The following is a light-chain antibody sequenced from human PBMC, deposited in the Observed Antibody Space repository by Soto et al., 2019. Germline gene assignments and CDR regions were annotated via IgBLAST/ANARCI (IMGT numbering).Light chain of an antibody. CDR2: GAS. CDR3: QQYGSTPLT. J-gene: IGKJ4*01. Sequence: IVLMQSPGTLSLSPGERATLSCRASQSVSSSYLAWYQQKPGQAPRLLIYGASSRATGIPDRFSGSGSGTDFTLTISRLEPEDFAVYYCQQYGSTPLTFGGGTKVYIK. V-gene: IGKV3-20*01. CDR1: QSVSSSY.